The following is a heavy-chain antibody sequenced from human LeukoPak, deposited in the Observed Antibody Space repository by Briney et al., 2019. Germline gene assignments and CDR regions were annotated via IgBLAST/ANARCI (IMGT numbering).Heavy chain of an antibody. CDR3: ARDGVYDSSGYHDPYYYYYMDV. Sequence: GGSLRLSCAASGFTFSSYWMHWVRQAPGKGLVWVSRINSDGSSTSYADSVKGRFTISRDNAKNTLYLQMNSLRAEDTAVYYCARDGVYDSSGYHDPYYYYYMDVWGKGTTVTVSS. V-gene: IGHV3-74*01. J-gene: IGHJ6*03. CDR1: GFTFSSYW. CDR2: INSDGSST. D-gene: IGHD3-22*01.